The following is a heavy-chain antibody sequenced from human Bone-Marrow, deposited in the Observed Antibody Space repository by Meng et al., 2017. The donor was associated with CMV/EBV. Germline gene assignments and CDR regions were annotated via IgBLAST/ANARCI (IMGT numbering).Heavy chain of an antibody. J-gene: IGHJ4*02. CDR1: GFAFSRYW. CDR3: ARVIAAADFFDY. CDR2: IKEDGSEG. Sequence: GGSLRLSCAASGFAFSRYWMTWVRQAPGKGLEWVANIKEDGSEGYYVDSVKGRFTISRDNAKKSLYLQMNSLRPEDTAVYYCARVIAAADFFDYWGQGKQVNVSS. D-gene: IGHD6-13*01. V-gene: IGHV3-7*01.